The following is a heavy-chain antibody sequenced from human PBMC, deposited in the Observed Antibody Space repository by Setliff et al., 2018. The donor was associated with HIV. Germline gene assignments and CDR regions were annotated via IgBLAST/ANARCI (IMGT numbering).Heavy chain of an antibody. CDR3: ALFGSGSYAGGPERVFGY. D-gene: IGHD1-26*01. J-gene: IGHJ4*02. V-gene: IGHV1-69*13. CDR1: GYTFTSYY. CDR2: IIPIFGTA. Sequence: AASVKVSCKASGYTFTSYYLHWVRQAPGQGLEWMGGIIPIFGTANYAQKFQGRVTITADESTSTAYMELSSLRSEDTAVYYCALFGSGSYAGGPERVFGYWGQGTLVTVSS.